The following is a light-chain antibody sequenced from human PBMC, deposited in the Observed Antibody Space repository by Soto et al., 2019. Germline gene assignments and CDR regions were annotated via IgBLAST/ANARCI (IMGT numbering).Light chain of an antibody. Sequence: QSALTQPASVSGSPGQSITISCTGTSSDVGGYNSVSWYQQHPGKAPKLMIYGVSNRPSGISNRFSGSKSGNTASLTISGIQTEDEDDYYCSSFISSTTLALCVFGTGTKLTVL. J-gene: IGLJ1*01. CDR3: SSFISSTTLALCV. CDR1: SSDVGGYNS. V-gene: IGLV2-14*03. CDR2: GVS.